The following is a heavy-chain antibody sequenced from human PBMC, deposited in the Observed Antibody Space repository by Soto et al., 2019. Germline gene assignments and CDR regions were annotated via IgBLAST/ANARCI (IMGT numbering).Heavy chain of an antibody. V-gene: IGHV5-10-1*01. CDR3: ARPASGGSRDAFDV. CDR1: GYKFTTFW. Sequence: GESLKISCKASGYKFTTFWLNWVRQTPGKGLEWLGRIDPTDSFTNYSPPFEGHVTISVDRSISTAYLQWNSLQASDTAIYYCARPASGGSRDAFDVWGQGITVTVSS. CDR2: IDPTDSFT. D-gene: IGHD2-15*01. J-gene: IGHJ3*01.